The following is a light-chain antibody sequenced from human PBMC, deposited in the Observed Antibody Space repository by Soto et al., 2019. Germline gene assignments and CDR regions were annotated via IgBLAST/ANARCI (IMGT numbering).Light chain of an antibody. CDR2: GAS. CDR1: QSVSSN. J-gene: IGKJ4*01. CDR3: QQRSNWPPDLT. V-gene: IGKV3-15*01. Sequence: EIVMTQSPATLSVSPGERATLSCRASQSVSSNLAWYQQKPGQAPRLLIYGASTRATGIPARFSGSGSGTEFTLTISSLEPEDFAVYYCQQRSNWPPDLTFGGGTKVEIK.